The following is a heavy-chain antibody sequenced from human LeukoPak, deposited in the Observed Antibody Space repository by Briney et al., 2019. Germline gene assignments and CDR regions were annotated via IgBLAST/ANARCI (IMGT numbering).Heavy chain of an antibody. Sequence: HPGGSLRLSCAASGFTFSNYAIHWVRQAPGKGLEWVAVISYDGSNKYYADSVKGRFTLSRDNSKNTLYLQMNSLRAEDTAVYYCARDSGFSGTQGGEYWGQGTLVTVSS. CDR2: ISYDGSNK. V-gene: IGHV3-30*04. D-gene: IGHD1-26*01. CDR3: ARDSGFSGTQGGEY. CDR1: GFTFSNYA. J-gene: IGHJ4*02.